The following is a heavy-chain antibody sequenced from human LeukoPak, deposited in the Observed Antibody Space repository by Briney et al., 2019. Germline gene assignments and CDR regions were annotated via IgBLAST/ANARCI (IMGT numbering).Heavy chain of an antibody. CDR3: ARGMTYYYGSGSYRFDY. D-gene: IGHD3-10*01. Sequence: SETLSLTCAVYGGSFSGYYWSWIRQPPGKGLEWIGEINHSGSTNYNPSLKSRVTISVDTSKNQFSLKLSSVTAADTAVYYCARGMTYYYGSGSYRFDYWGQGTLVTVSS. V-gene: IGHV4-34*01. CDR2: INHSGST. CDR1: GGSFSGYY. J-gene: IGHJ4*02.